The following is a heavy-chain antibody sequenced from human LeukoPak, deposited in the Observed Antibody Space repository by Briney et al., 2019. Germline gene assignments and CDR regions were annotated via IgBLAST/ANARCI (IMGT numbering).Heavy chain of an antibody. CDR2: IIPIFGTA. J-gene: IGHJ4*02. V-gene: IGHV1-69*13. CDR3: ARRSGYGDYQFDY. CDR1: GGTFISYA. D-gene: IGHD4-17*01. Sequence: SVKVSFKASGGTFISYAISWVRQAPGQGLEWMGGIIPIFGTANYAQKFQGRVTITADESTSTAYMELSSLRSEDTAVYYCARRSGYGDYQFDYWGQGTLVTVSS.